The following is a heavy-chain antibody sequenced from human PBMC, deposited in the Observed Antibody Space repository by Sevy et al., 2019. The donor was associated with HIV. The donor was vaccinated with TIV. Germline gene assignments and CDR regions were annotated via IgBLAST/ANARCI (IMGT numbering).Heavy chain of an antibody. V-gene: IGHV3-15*01. Sequence: GGSLRLSCAASGFTFSNAWMSWVRQAPGKGLEWVGRIKSKTDGGTTDYAAPVKGRFTISRDDSKNTLYLQMNSLKTEDTAVYYCTTAGGENTYYYDSSGYSYYGMDVWGQRTTVTVSS. CDR2: IKSKTDGGTT. J-gene: IGHJ6*02. CDR1: GFTFSNAW. D-gene: IGHD3-22*01. CDR3: TTAGGENTYYYDSSGYSYYGMDV.